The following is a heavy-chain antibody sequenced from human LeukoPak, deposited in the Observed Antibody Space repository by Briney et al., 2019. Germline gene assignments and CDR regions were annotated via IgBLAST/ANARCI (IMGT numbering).Heavy chain of an antibody. CDR3: ARQPVNTAAFDI. CDR1: GGSINAYY. CDR2: VRDNGEN. V-gene: IGHV4-59*08. Sequence: PSETLSLTCTVSGGSINAYYWSWIRQPPGKGLEWIAYVRDNGENNYSPSLKSRVAISVDTANNQISLRLNFVTAADTAIYYCARQPVNTAAFDIWGLGTMVTVSS. J-gene: IGHJ3*02. D-gene: IGHD5-18*01.